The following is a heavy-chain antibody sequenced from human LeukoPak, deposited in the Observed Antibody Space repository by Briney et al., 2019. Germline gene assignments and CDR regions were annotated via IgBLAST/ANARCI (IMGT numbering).Heavy chain of an antibody. CDR1: GGSISSYY. V-gene: IGHV4-59*01. Sequence: SETLSLTCTVSGGSISSYYWSWIRQPPGKGLEWIGYTYYSGSTNYNPSLKSRVTISVDTSKNQFSLKLSSVTAADTAVYYCARGWGPTGDFIDYWGQGTLVTVSS. J-gene: IGHJ4*02. CDR3: ARGWGPTGDFIDY. D-gene: IGHD7-27*01. CDR2: TYYSGST.